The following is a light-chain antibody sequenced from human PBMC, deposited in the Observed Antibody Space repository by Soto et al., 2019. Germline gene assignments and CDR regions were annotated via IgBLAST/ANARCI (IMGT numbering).Light chain of an antibody. CDR1: SSDIGAYNF. CDR3: TSWTTSTTML. CDR2: DVN. J-gene: IGLJ2*01. Sequence: SCTGTSSDIGAYNFVSWYQQHPGKAPKLMLYDVNIRPSGVSNRFSGSKSGNTASLTISGLQAEDAADYYCTSWTTSTTMLFGGGTKVTVL. V-gene: IGLV2-14*03.